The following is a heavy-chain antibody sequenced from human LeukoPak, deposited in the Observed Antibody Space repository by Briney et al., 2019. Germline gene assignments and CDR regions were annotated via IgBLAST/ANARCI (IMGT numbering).Heavy chain of an antibody. Sequence: SETLSLTCAVYGGSFSGYYWSWIRQPPGKGLEWIGEINHSGSTNYNPSLKSRVTISVDTSKNQFSLKLSSVTAADTAVYYCARRDYYDSSGYYYWGYYFDYWGQGTLVTVSS. CDR3: ARRDYYDSSGYYYWGYYFDY. D-gene: IGHD3-22*01. J-gene: IGHJ4*02. CDR2: INHSGST. V-gene: IGHV4-34*01. CDR1: GGSFSGYY.